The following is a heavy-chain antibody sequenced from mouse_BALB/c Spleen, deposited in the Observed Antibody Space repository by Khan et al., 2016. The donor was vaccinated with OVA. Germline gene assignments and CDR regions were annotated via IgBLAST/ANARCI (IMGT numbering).Heavy chain of an antibody. CDR1: GYSITSDYA. D-gene: IGHD4-1*01. V-gene: IGHV3-2*02. Sequence: VQLKESGPGLVKPSQSPSLTCTVTGYSITSDYAWNWIRQFPGNELEWMGFISYSGNTNYNPYLKSRISITRDTSENQFFLQLNSVTTEDTATYYCARISGGDFDYWGQGTTLTVSS. J-gene: IGHJ2*01. CDR3: ARISGGDFDY. CDR2: ISYSGNT.